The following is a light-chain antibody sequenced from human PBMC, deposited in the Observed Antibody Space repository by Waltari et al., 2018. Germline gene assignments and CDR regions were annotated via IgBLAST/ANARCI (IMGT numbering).Light chain of an antibody. J-gene: IGKJ2*01. V-gene: IGKV3-15*01. CDR3: QQYNNWRT. CDR2: GAS. CDR1: QSIARN. Sequence: EVLMTQSPPTLSVSPGERATLSCRASQSIARNLAWYQQKPGQAPRLLIYGASTRATDVPYRFSGSGSGTEFTLTISSLQSEDFAVYYCQQYNNWRTFGQGTKLEIK.